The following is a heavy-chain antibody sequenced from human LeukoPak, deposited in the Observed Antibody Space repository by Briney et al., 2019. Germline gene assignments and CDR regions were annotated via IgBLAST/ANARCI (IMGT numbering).Heavy chain of an antibody. CDR2: IYYSGSN. J-gene: IGHJ4*02. Sequence: KSAETLSLTCVVSGGTISSYYWSWVRQPPGKGLEWIGYIYYSGSNNYNPSLKSGLTISVDTSNKQFSLKLSSVAAADAFVYYCARLSGYDWESFYDYWGQGTLVTVSS. D-gene: IGHD5-12*01. V-gene: IGHV4-59*01. CDR1: GGTISSYY. CDR3: ARLSGYDWESFYDY.